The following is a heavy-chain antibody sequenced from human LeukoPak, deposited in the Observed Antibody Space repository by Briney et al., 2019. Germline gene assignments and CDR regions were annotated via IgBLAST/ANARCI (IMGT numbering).Heavy chain of an antibody. D-gene: IGHD3-10*01. CDR2: IYYSGST. CDR1: GVSISSYY. Sequence: SETLSLTCTVSGVSISSYYWSWIRQPPGKGLEWIGYIYYSGSTNYNPSLKSRVTISIDTSKNQFSLKLSSVTAADTAVYYCARGVGYGSGYFDYWGQGTLVTVSP. CDR3: ARGVGYGSGYFDY. V-gene: IGHV4-59*01. J-gene: IGHJ4*02.